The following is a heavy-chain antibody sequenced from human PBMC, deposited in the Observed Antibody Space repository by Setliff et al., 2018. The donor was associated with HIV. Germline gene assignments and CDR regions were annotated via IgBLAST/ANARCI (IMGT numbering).Heavy chain of an antibody. CDR2: IYTNGYT. CDR3: ARAPPGIQNDAFDV. V-gene: IGHV4-61*09. J-gene: IGHJ3*01. Sequence: PSETLSLTCTVSGGSIRSGSYYWTWIRQPAGKGPEWIGHIYTNGYTNYNPSLKSRITISVETSRDQFSLQLTSVTAAYTAVYYCARAPPGIQNDAFDVWGQGTMVTVSS. CDR1: GGSIRSGSYY.